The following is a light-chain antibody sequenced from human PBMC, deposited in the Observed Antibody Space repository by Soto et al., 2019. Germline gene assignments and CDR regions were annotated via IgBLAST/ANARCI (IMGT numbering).Light chain of an antibody. V-gene: IGKV1-5*03. J-gene: IGKJ4*01. Sequence: DIQMTQSPSTLSASVGDRVTITCRASQSMRNWVARYQQKPGKAPKLLIYQASILQSGVPSRFSGSASGTEFTLTISSLQPDDFASYHCQQYTVYPLTFGGGTKVEIK. CDR1: QSMRNW. CDR3: QQYTVYPLT. CDR2: QAS.